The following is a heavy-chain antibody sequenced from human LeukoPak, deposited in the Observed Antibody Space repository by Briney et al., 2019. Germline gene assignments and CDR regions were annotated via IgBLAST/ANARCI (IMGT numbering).Heavy chain of an antibody. D-gene: IGHD4-11*01. V-gene: IGHV3-30*04. Sequence: PGRSLRLSCAVSGFTFSSYAMHWVRQAPGKGLEWVAVISFDESNKYYADSVKGRFTISRDNSKNTLYLQMNSLRAEDTAVYYCARWGMTTVTTHNWFDPWGQGTLVTVSS. CDR3: ARWGMTTVTTHNWFDP. CDR2: ISFDESNK. J-gene: IGHJ5*02. CDR1: GFTFSSYA.